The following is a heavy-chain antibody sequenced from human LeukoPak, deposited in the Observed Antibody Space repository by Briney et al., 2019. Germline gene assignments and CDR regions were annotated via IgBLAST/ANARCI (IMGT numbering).Heavy chain of an antibody. D-gene: IGHD6-19*01. J-gene: IGHJ4*02. CDR3: ARGVAGTAHFDY. CDR2: INHSGSA. CDR1: GGSFSGYY. Sequence: TSETLSLTCAVYGGSFSGYYWSWIRQPPGKGLEWIGEINHSGSANYNPSLKSRVTISVDTSKNQFSLKLSSVTAADTAVYYCARGVAGTAHFDYWGQGTLVTVSS. V-gene: IGHV4-34*01.